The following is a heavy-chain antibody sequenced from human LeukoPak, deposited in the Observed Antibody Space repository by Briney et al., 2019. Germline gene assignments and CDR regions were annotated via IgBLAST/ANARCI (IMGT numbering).Heavy chain of an antibody. V-gene: IGHV3-53*01. CDR3: ARAVLSPDSSGWGGYYFDY. J-gene: IGHJ4*02. Sequence: PGGSLRLSCAASGFTVSSNYMSWVRQAPGKGLEWDSVIYSGGSTYYADSVKGRFTISRDNSKNTLYLQMNSLRAEDTAVYYCARAVLSPDSSGWGGYYFDYWGQGTLVTVSS. CDR1: GFTVSSNY. D-gene: IGHD6-19*01. CDR2: IYSGGST.